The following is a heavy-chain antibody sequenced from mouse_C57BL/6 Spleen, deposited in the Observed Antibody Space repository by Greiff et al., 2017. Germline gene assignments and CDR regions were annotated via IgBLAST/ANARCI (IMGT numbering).Heavy chain of an antibody. J-gene: IGHJ1*03. V-gene: IGHV1-61*01. D-gene: IGHD1-1*01. Sequence: QVQLQQPGAELVRPGSSVKLSCKASGYTFTSYWMAWVKQRPGQGLEWIGNIYPSDSETHYNQKFKDKATLTVDKSSSTAYMQLSSLTSEDSAVYYCARDYYGSSYWYFDVWGTGTTVTVSS. CDR2: IYPSDSET. CDR3: ARDYYGSSYWYFDV. CDR1: GYTFTSYW.